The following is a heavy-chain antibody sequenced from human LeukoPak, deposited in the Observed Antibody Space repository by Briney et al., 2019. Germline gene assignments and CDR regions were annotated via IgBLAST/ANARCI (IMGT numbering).Heavy chain of an antibody. CDR1: GYSFTSYW. CDR3: ARLLVPAAQEDNWFDP. Sequence: GESLKISCKGSGYSFTSYWIGWVRQMPGKGLEWMGIIYPGDSDTRYSPSFQGQVTISADKSISTAYLQWSSLKASDTAMYYCARLLVPAAQEDNWFDPWGQGTLVTVSS. CDR2: IYPGDSDT. J-gene: IGHJ5*02. V-gene: IGHV5-51*01. D-gene: IGHD2-2*01.